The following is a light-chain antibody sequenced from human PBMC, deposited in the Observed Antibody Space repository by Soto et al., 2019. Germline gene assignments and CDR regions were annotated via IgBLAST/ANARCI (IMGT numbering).Light chain of an antibody. CDR3: CSFAGTYPVV. Sequence: QSALTQPRSVSGSPGQSVTLSCSGSGSDVGGYDFVSWYQQHPGKAPKLIIYDVSKRPSGVPDRYSGSKSGNTASLTISGLQAEDGADYSCCSFAGTYPVVFGGGTQLTVL. CDR2: DVS. J-gene: IGLJ2*01. CDR1: GSDVGGYDF. V-gene: IGLV2-11*01.